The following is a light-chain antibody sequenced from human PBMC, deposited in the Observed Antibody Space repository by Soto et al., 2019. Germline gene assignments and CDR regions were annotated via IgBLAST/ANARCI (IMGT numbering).Light chain of an antibody. CDR1: QNIYSN. V-gene: IGKV3-15*01. Sequence: IALTQSPATVSVSPGDRVTLSCRASQNIYSNLGWYQQRPGQAPRLIIYRASARATGIPARFSGSGSGTELTLTISSLQSEDFAVYYCQQYHNLWSFGRGNKVDI. J-gene: IGKJ1*01. CDR3: QQYHNLWS. CDR2: RAS.